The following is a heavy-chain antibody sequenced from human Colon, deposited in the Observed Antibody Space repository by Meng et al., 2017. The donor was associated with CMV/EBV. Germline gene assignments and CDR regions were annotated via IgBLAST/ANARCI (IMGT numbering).Heavy chain of an antibody. V-gene: IGHV3-21*06. CDR1: GFALSTYA. CDR2: ISDTSEYI. J-gene: IGHJ5*02. D-gene: IGHD3-22*01. CDR3: ARVRLPGAYHDSDGSPIKNWFDP. Sequence: GGSLRLSCAASGFALSTYAMNWVRQTPGKGLEWVSFISDTSEYIYYADSVKGRFTIFRDSAQNLLYLEMIGLRVEDTAVYYCARVRLPGAYHDSDGSPIKNWFDPWGQGTLVTVSS.